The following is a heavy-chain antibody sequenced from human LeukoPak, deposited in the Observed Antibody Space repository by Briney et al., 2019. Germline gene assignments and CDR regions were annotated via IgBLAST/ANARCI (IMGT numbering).Heavy chain of an antibody. CDR2: IYTSGST. CDR1: GGSISSGSYY. CDR3: ARGRGAAAIPY. J-gene: IGHJ4*02. V-gene: IGHV4-61*02. D-gene: IGHD2-2*01. Sequence: SETLSLTCTVSGGSISSGSYYWSWIRQPAGKGLEWIGRIYTSGSTNYNPSLKSRVTTSVDTSKNQFSLKLSSVTAADTAVYYCARGRGAAAIPYWGQGTLVTVSS.